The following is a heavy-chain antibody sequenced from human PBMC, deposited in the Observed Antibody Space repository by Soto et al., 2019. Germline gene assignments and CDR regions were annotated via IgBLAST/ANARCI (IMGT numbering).Heavy chain of an antibody. CDR2: IYYSGST. J-gene: IGHJ5*02. CDR3: ARATYSSGWFRNWFDP. CDR1: GGSISSYY. D-gene: IGHD6-19*01. Sequence: QVQLQESGPGLVKPSETLSLTCTVSGGSISSYYWSWIRQPPGKGLEWIGYIYYSGSTNYNPSLKSRVTISVDTSKNQFSLKLSSVTAADTAVYYCARATYSSGWFRNWFDPWGQGTLVTVSS. V-gene: IGHV4-59*01.